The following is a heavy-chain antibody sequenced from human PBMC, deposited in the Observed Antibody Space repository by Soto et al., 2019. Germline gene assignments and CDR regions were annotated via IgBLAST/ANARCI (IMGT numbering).Heavy chain of an antibody. J-gene: IGHJ6*02. CDR2: IIPICGTA. D-gene: IGHD1-26*01. CDR1: GGTFSSYA. Sequence: ASVKVSCKASGGTFSSYAISWVRQAPGQGLEWMGGIIPICGTANYAQKFQDRVTITADESTSTAYMELSSLRAEDTAVYYCARPTLRVGATTGYYYGMDVWGQGTLVTVSS. V-gene: IGHV1-69*13. CDR3: ARPTLRVGATTGYYYGMDV.